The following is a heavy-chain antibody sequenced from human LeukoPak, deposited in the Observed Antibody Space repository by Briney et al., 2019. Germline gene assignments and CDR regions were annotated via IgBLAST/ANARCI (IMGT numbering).Heavy chain of an antibody. CDR2: IYYSGST. D-gene: IGHD5-18*01. CDR1: GGFISSSSYY. CDR3: ARDRPRLRGYSYGYYYYMDV. Sequence: SETLSLTCTVSGGFISSSSYYWGWIRQPPGKGLEWIGSIYYSGSTYYNPSLKSRVTISVDTSKNQFSLKLSSVAAADTAVYYCARDRPRLRGYSYGYYYYMDVWGKGTTVTVSS. V-gene: IGHV4-39*07. J-gene: IGHJ6*03.